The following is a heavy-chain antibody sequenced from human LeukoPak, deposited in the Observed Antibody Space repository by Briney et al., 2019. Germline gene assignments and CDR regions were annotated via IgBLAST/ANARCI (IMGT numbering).Heavy chain of an antibody. Sequence: GGSLRLSCAASGFTFSSYSMNWVRQAPGKGLEWVSSISSSSSYRYYADSVKGRFTISRDNAKNSLYLQMNSLRAEDTAVYYCARAHTVVVPAATQGGYYYYYMDVWGKGTTVTVSS. D-gene: IGHD2-2*01. CDR3: ARAHTVVVPAATQGGYYYYYMDV. V-gene: IGHV3-21*01. J-gene: IGHJ6*03. CDR1: GFTFSSYS. CDR2: ISSSSSYR.